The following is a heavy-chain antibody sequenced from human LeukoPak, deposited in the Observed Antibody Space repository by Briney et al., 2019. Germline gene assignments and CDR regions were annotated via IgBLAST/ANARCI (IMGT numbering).Heavy chain of an antibody. Sequence: GGSLRLSCAASGFTFSSXAMXWVRQAPGXXXXXXXXXXGSGGRTYYADSVKGXFTISRDNSKNTLYLQMNSMRAEDTAVYFCAKGPSYYSDTSGFSLWWGQGALVTVSS. CDR1: GFTFSSXA. J-gene: IGHJ4*02. CDR3: AKGPSYYSDTSGFSLW. CDR2: XXGSGGRT. V-gene: IGHV3-23*01. D-gene: IGHD3-22*01.